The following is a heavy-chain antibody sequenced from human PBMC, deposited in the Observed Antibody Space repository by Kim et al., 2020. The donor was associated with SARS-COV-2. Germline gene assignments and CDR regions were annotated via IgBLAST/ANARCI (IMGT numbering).Heavy chain of an antibody. CDR3: ARVIQRTRSDAFDI. J-gene: IGHJ3*02. D-gene: IGHD5-18*01. CDR2: INPSGDGT. CDR1: GYTFTIYY. Sequence: ASVNVSCKASGYTFTIYYMHWVRQAPGQGLEWMGIINPSGDGTNYAQKFQGRITMTRDTSTSTVYMELSSLRSDDTAVYYCARVIQRTRSDAFDIWGQGTMVTVSS. V-gene: IGHV1-46*01.